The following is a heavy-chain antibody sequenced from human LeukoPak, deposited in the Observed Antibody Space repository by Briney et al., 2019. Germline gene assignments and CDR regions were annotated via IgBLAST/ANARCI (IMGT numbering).Heavy chain of an antibody. CDR3: ARGTPIGYCSGGSCQDAFDI. V-gene: IGHV1-2*02. J-gene: IGHJ3*02. CDR2: INPNSGGT. CDR1: GYTFTGYY. Sequence: ASVKVSCKASGYTFTGYYMHWVRQAPGQGLEWMGWINPNSGGTNYAQKLQGRVTMTRDTSISTAYMELSRLRSDDTAVYYCARGTPIGYCSGGSCQDAFDIWGQGTMVTVSS. D-gene: IGHD2-15*01.